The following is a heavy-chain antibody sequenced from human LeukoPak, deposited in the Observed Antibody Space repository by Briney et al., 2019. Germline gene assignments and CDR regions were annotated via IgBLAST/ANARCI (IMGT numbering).Heavy chain of an antibody. J-gene: IGHJ4*02. CDR3: ADSNYWYPVDY. Sequence: GGSLRHSCAASGFPFSSYVMRWVRQAPAKGLEWVYCIIRSGDSTFYAASVKGRFTISSGNAKDTLYLQMNSLRAEDTAVYYCADSNYWYPVDYWGQGTLVTVSS. CDR1: GFPFSSYV. CDR2: IIRSGDST. D-gene: IGHD4-11*01. V-gene: IGHV3-23*01.